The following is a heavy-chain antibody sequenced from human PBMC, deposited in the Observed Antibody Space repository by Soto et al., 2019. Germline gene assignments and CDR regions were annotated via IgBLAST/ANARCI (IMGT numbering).Heavy chain of an antibody. D-gene: IGHD2-15*01. Sequence: EVQLLESGGGLVQPGGSLRLSCAASGFTFSSHAMSWVRQAPGKGLEWVSAISSSGGNTYYADSVEGRFTISRDDSKNTLYLQMSSLRAEDTALYYCAKGKGGSVYYYYYYMDVWGKGTTVTVSS. CDR1: GFTFSSHA. CDR3: AKGKGGSVYYYYYYMDV. CDR2: ISSSGGNT. J-gene: IGHJ6*03. V-gene: IGHV3-23*01.